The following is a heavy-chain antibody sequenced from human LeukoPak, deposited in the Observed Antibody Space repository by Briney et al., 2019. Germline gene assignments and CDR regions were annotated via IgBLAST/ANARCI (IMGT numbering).Heavy chain of an antibody. Sequence: GGSLRLSCAASGFTFSSYAMSWVRQAPGKGLEWVSSISNSGGSTYYADSVKGRFTVSRDNSKNTLYLQVSSLRAEDTAVYYCARGGGSSVFDYWGQGALVTVSS. J-gene: IGHJ4*02. CDR3: ARGGGSSVFDY. D-gene: IGHD2-15*01. CDR1: GFTFSSYA. CDR2: ISNSGGST. V-gene: IGHV3-23*01.